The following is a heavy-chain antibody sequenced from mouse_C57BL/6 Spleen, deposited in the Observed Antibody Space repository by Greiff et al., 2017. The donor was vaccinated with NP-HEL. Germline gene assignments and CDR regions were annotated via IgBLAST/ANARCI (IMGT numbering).Heavy chain of an antibody. CDR2: IHPNSGST. V-gene: IGHV1-64*01. CDR1: GYTFTSYW. J-gene: IGHJ1*03. CDR3: ANYYGRDWYFDV. Sequence: QVQLQQPGAELVKPGASVKLSCKASGYTFTSYWMHWVKQRPGQGLEWIGMIHPNSGSTNYNEKFKSKATLTVDKSSSTAYMQLSSLTSEDSAVYYCANYYGRDWYFDVWGTGTTVTVSS. D-gene: IGHD1-1*01.